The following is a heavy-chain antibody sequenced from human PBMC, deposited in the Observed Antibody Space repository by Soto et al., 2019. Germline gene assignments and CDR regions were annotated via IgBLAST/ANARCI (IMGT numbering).Heavy chain of an antibody. D-gene: IGHD6-19*01. CDR1: GFTFSSYW. CDR3: ARPGYSSGFDY. CDR2: SNSDGSST. V-gene: IGHV3-74*01. Sequence: GGSLRLSCAASGFTFSSYWMHWVRQAPGKGLVWVSRSNSDGSSTSYADSVKGRFTISRDNAKNTLYLQMNSLRAEDTAVYYCARPGYSSGFDYWGQGTLVTVSS. J-gene: IGHJ4*02.